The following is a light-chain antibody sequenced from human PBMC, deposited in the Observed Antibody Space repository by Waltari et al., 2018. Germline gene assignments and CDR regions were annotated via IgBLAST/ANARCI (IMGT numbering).Light chain of an antibody. Sequence: QSALTQPGSVSVSPGQSITISCTGTSSDVGGYYFFSWYQQPPGKAPKLMIYDVSKRPSGVSNRFSGSKSGNTASLTISGLQAEDEAAYYCSSYTSSSLVVFGGGTKLTVL. CDR3: SSYTSSSLVV. V-gene: IGLV2-14*01. CDR2: DVS. J-gene: IGLJ2*01. CDR1: SSDVGGYYF.